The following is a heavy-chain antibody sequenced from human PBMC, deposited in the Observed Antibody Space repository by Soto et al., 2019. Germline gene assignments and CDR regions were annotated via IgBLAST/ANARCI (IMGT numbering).Heavy chain of an antibody. CDR1: GFTFSSYS. CDR3: ARDRVDIVVVVAANYVDY. V-gene: IGHV3-21*01. CDR2: ISSSSSYI. J-gene: IGHJ4*02. Sequence: EVQLVESGGGLVKPGGSLRLSCAASGFTFSSYSMNWVRQAPGKGLEWVSSISSSSSYIYYADSVKGRFTISRDNAKNSLYLQMNSLRAEDTAVYYCARDRVDIVVVVAANYVDYWGQGTLVTVSS. D-gene: IGHD2-15*01.